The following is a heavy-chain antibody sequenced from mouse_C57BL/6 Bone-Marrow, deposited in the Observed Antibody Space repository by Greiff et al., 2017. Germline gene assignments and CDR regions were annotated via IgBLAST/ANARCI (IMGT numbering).Heavy chain of an antibody. CDR2: IHPSSGST. Sequence: QVQLQQPGAELVKPGASVKLSCKASGYTFTSYWMHWVKQRPGQGLEWIGMIHPSSGSTNYNEKFKSKATLTVDKSSSTAYMQLSSLTSEDSAVYYCARNDGSSWYYFDYWGQGTTLTVSS. J-gene: IGHJ2*01. D-gene: IGHD1-1*01. V-gene: IGHV1-64*01. CDR1: GYTFTSYW. CDR3: ARNDGSSWYYFDY.